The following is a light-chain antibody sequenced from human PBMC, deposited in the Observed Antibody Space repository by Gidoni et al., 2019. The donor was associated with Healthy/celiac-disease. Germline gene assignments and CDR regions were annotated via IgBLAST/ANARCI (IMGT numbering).Light chain of an antibody. V-gene: IGKV3-11*01. CDR3: QQRSNWPPT. CDR2: DAS. CDR1: LSVSSY. Sequence: EIVLTQSPATLSLAPGESATLSCRPRLSVSSYLSCYQQQPGQAPTLLIYDASNRATVIPARFSGSGSGTDFTLTISSLEPEYFAVYYCQQRSNWPPTFGGGTKVEIK. J-gene: IGKJ4*01.